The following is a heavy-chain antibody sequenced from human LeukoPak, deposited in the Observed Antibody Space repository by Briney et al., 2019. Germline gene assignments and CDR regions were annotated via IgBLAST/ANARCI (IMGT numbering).Heavy chain of an antibody. CDR3: AKVMRSWYFDY. CDR1: VFTFNNAR. D-gene: IGHD3-10*01. Sequence: GGSLRLSCACSVFTFNNARMTWVRQAPGKGLEWVSAITGSGGSTNYADSVKGRFTISRDNSKNTLYLQMNSLRAEDTAVYYCAKVMRSWYFDYWGQGTLVTVSS. CDR2: ITGSGGST. V-gene: IGHV3-23*01. J-gene: IGHJ4*02.